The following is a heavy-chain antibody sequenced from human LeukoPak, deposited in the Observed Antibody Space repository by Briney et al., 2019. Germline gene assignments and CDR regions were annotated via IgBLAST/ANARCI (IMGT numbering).Heavy chain of an antibody. CDR1: GGSISSSSYY. J-gene: IGHJ6*02. Sequence: SETLSLTCTVSGGSISSSSYYWGWIRQPPGKGLEWIGSIYYSGSTYYNPSIKSRVTISVDTSKNQFSLKLSSLTAADTAVYYCARHTYDILTGYCYGMDVWGQGTTVTVSS. V-gene: IGHV4-39*01. CDR2: IYYSGST. CDR3: ARHTYDILTGYCYGMDV. D-gene: IGHD3-9*01.